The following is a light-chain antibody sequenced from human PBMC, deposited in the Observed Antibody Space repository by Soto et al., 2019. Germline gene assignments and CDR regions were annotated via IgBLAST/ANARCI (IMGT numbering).Light chain of an antibody. CDR1: SSNIGAGYD. V-gene: IGLV1-40*01. J-gene: IGLJ3*02. CDR2: GTS. Sequence: QAVVTQPPSVSGAPGQRVTISCTGSSSNIGAGYDVHWYQQLPGTAPKLLSYGTSNRPSGVPDRFSGSKSGTSASLAITGLQAEDEAEYYCQSYDSSLSGWVFGGGTKLTVL. CDR3: QSYDSSLSGWV.